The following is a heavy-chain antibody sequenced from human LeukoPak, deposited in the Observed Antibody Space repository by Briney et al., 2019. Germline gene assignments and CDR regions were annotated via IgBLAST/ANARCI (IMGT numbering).Heavy chain of an antibody. J-gene: IGHJ4*02. V-gene: IGHV4-4*07. CDR3: ARTRGGDYAHFDY. D-gene: IGHD4-17*01. Sequence: PSETLSLTCTVSGDSISIYYWSWVRQPAGKGLEWIGRIYSSGSANYNPSLKNRFNMSVDTSKNQFSLNLISVTAADTAVYYCARTRGGDYAHFDYWGQGTLVTVSS. CDR1: GDSISIYY. CDR2: IYSSGSA.